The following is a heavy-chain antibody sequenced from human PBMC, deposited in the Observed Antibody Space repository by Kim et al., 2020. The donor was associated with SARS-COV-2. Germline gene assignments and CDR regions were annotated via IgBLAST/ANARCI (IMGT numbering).Heavy chain of an antibody. V-gene: IGHV4-59*01. CDR3: AGEGFGELFPFAFDI. J-gene: IGHJ3*02. D-gene: IGHD3-10*01. Sequence: SETLSLTCTVSGGSISSYYWSWIRQPPGKGLEWIGYIYYSGSTNYNPSLKSRVTISVDTSKNQFSLKLSSVTAADTAVYYCAGEGFGELFPFAFDIWGQG. CDR2: IYYSGST. CDR1: GGSISSYY.